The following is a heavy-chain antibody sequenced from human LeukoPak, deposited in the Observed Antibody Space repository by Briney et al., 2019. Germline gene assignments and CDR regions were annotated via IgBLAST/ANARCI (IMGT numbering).Heavy chain of an antibody. CDR3: AGGAGVYYYGMDV. CDR2: ISGSGGTT. J-gene: IGHJ6*02. CDR1: GFTFSTYG. V-gene: IGHV3-23*01. Sequence: GGSLRLSCAASGFTFSTYGLSWVRQAPGKGLEWVSAISGSGGTTYYADSVKRRFTISRDNSKNTLFLQMNTLRAEDTAVYYCAGGAGVYYYGMDVWGQGTSVTVSS.